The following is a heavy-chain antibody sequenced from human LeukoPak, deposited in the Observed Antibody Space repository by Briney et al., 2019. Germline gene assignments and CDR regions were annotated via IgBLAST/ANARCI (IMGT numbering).Heavy chain of an antibody. CDR1: GFTFSSYS. D-gene: IGHD1-26*01. Sequence: HPGRSLRLSCAASGFTFSSYSMNWVRQAPGKGLEWVSYIGGRGSNICYADSVKGRFTISRDSSKNTVYLQMNSLRADDTAVYYCVKSRRVGANQRGLFDYWGQGTLVTVSP. J-gene: IGHJ4*02. CDR2: IGGRGSNI. CDR3: VKSRRVGANQRGLFDY. V-gene: IGHV3-48*04.